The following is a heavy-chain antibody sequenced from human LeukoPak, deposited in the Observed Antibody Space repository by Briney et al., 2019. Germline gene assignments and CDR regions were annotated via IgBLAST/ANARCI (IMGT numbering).Heavy chain of an antibody. V-gene: IGHV3-7*01. CDR3: ARDGGGFDY. J-gene: IGHJ4*02. Sequence: GGSLRLSCAASGFTFSNYWMSWVRRAPGKGLEWVAYIQQDGDQKYYVDSVKGRFTISRDNAKNLLYLQMNSLRVEDTAVYYCARDGGGFDYWGQGTVVPVSS. CDR1: GFTFSNYW. CDR2: IQQDGDQK. D-gene: IGHD3-16*01.